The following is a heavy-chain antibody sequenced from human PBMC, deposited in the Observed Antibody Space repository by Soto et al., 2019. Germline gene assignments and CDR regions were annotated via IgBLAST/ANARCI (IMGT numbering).Heavy chain of an antibody. CDR3: AKGGYGSGWRIDY. CDR2: ISWNSGSI. Sequence: EVQLVESGGGLVQPGRSLRLSCAASGFTFDDYAMHWVRQAPGKGLEWVSGISWNSGSIGYADSVKGRFTISRDNAKNSLYLQMNSLRAEDTDLYYCAKGGYGSGWRIDYWGQGTLVTVSS. D-gene: IGHD6-19*01. V-gene: IGHV3-9*01. J-gene: IGHJ4*02. CDR1: GFTFDDYA.